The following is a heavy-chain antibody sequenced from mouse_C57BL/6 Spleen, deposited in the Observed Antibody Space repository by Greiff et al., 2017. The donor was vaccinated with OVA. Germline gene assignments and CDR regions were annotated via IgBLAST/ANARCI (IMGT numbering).Heavy chain of an antibody. CDR3: DRRTLTTVVATDYAMDD. Sequence: LVESGAELVKPGASVKISCKASGYAFSSYWMNWVKQRPGKGLEWIGQIYPGDGDTNYNGKFKGKATLTADKSPSTAYLQLSSLTSEDSAVYFCDRRTLTTVVATDYAMDDWGQGTSVTVSS. D-gene: IGHD1-1*01. V-gene: IGHV1-80*01. CDR2: IYPGDGDT. J-gene: IGHJ4*01. CDR1: GYAFSSYW.